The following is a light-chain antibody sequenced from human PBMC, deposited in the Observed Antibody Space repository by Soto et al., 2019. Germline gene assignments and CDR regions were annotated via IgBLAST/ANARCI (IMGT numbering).Light chain of an antibody. CDR2: EVS. CDR1: SSDVGSYNL. CDR3: CSYAGSSTPWV. J-gene: IGLJ3*02. V-gene: IGLV2-23*02. Sequence: QSALTQPASVSGSPGQSITISCTGTSSDVGSYNLVSWYQQHPGKAPKLMIYEVSKRPSRVSNRFSGSKSGNTASLTISGLQAEDEADYYCCSYAGSSTPWVFGGGTKLTVL.